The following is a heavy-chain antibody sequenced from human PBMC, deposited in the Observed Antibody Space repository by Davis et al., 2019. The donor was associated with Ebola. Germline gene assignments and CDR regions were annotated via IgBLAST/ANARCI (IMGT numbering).Heavy chain of an antibody. D-gene: IGHD5-24*01. CDR2: INPNSGGT. V-gene: IGHV1-2*02. Sequence: ASVKVSCKTSGYTFSVYYVHWVRQAPGQGLEWLGWINPNSGGTTYAQKFQGRLTMTSDTSISTAYMDLGSLQSGDTAVYYCATQMGRIAPRPAFNIWGQGTLVSVSS. CDR1: GYTFSVYY. J-gene: IGHJ3*02. CDR3: ATQMGRIAPRPAFNI.